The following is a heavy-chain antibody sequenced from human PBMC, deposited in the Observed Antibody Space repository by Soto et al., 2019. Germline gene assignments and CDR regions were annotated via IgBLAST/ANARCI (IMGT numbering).Heavy chain of an antibody. CDR3: ARQTDSYYTFDAFDI. J-gene: IGHJ3*02. D-gene: IGHD3-22*01. V-gene: IGHV4-30-2*03. CDR1: GGSISSGGYS. Sequence: PSETLSLTCGVSGGSISSGGYSWSWIRQPPGKGLEWIGYIYHSGSTNYNPSLESRVTISVDTSKNQFSLKLSSVTAADTAVYYCARQTDSYYTFDAFDIWGQGTMVTVPS. CDR2: IYHSGST.